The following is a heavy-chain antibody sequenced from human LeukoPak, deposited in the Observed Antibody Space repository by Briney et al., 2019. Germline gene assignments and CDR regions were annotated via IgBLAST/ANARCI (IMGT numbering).Heavy chain of an antibody. Sequence: SVKVSCKASGGTFSSYAISWVRQAPGQGLEWMGGIIPIFGTANYAQKFQGRVTITADESTSTAYMGLSSLRSEDTAVYYCASHDYGDYLFDYWGQGTLVTVSS. V-gene: IGHV1-69*13. J-gene: IGHJ4*02. CDR1: GGTFSSYA. D-gene: IGHD4-17*01. CDR3: ASHDYGDYLFDY. CDR2: IIPIFGTA.